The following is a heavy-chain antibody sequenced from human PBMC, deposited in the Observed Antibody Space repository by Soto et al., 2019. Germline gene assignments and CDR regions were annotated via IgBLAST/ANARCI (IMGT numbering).Heavy chain of an antibody. Sequence: QLQLQESGPGLVKPSETLSLTCTVSGGSISSSSYYWGWIRQPPGKGLEWIGSIYYSGSTYYNPSLKSRVTISVDTSKNQFSLKLSSVTAADTAVYYCARTTYYDILTGYYVGQYFDYWGQGTLVTVSS. J-gene: IGHJ4*02. D-gene: IGHD3-9*01. V-gene: IGHV4-39*01. CDR1: GGSISSSSYY. CDR2: IYYSGST. CDR3: ARTTYYDILTGYYVGQYFDY.